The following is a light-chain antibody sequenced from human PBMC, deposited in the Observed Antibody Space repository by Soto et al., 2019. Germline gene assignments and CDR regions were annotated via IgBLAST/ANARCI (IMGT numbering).Light chain of an antibody. Sequence: EVVLTQSPATLSLSPGERATLSCRASQSVSSYLAWYQQKPGQAPRLLIYDASNRATGIPARFSGSGSGTDFTLTINSLEPEDFAVYYCQQRSIWPPTFGQGTKVEIK. CDR2: DAS. J-gene: IGKJ1*01. V-gene: IGKV3-11*01. CDR1: QSVSSY. CDR3: QQRSIWPPT.